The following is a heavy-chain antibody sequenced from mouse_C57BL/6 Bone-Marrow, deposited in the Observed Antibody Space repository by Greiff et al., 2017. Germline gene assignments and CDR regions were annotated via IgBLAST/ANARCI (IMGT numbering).Heavy chain of an antibody. CDR1: GLTFSSYG. J-gene: IGHJ2*01. CDR3: ARPGRGFDY. V-gene: IGHV5-6*01. Sequence: EVQGVESGGDLVKPGGSLKLSCAASGLTFSSYGMSWVRQTPDKRLEWVATISSGGSYTYYPDSVKGRFTISRDNAKNTLYLQMSSLKSEDTAMYYCARPGRGFDYWGQGTTLTVSS. D-gene: IGHD3-3*01. CDR2: ISSGGSYT.